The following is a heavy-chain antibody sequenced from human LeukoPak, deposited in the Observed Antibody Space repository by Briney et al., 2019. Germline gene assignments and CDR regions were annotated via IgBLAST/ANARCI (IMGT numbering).Heavy chain of an antibody. Sequence: PSETLSLTCTVSGYSISSGHYWGWIRQPPGKGLEWIGSIYHSGSTYYNPSLKSRVTISVDTSKNQFSLKLSSVTAADTAVYYCARPIVGAYFVDWGQGTLVTVSS. J-gene: IGHJ4*02. CDR2: IYHSGST. CDR3: ARPIVGAYFVD. V-gene: IGHV4-38-2*02. CDR1: GYSISSGHY. D-gene: IGHD1-26*01.